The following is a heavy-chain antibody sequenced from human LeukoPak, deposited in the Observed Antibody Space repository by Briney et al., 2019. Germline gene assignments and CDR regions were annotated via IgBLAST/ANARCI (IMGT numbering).Heavy chain of an antibody. CDR2: INPSGGST. V-gene: IGHV1-46*01. J-gene: IGHJ4*02. CDR1: GGTFSSYA. D-gene: IGHD2-15*01. Sequence: ASVKVSCKASGGTFSSYAISWVRQAPGQGLEWMGIINPSGGSTSYAQKFQGRVTMTRDTSTSTVYMELSSLRSEDTAVYYCARAVGSGGSSYSFDCWGQGTLVTVSS. CDR3: ARAVGSGGSSYSFDC.